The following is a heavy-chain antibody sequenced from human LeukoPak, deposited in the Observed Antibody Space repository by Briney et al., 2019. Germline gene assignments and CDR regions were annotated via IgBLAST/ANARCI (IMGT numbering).Heavy chain of an antibody. CDR1: GFTVSSNY. CDR2: IYSGGST. Sequence: GGSLRLSCAASGFTVSSNYMSWVRQAPGKGLEWVSVIYSGGSTYYADSVKGRFTISRDNSKNTLYLQMNSLGAEDTAVYYCASLSSSSGRYYWGQGTLVTVSS. CDR3: ASLSSSSGRYY. V-gene: IGHV3-53*01. D-gene: IGHD6-6*01. J-gene: IGHJ4*02.